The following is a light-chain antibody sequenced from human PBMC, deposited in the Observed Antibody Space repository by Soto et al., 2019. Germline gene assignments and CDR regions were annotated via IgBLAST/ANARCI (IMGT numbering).Light chain of an antibody. Sequence: QSALTQPASVSGSPGQSITISCTGTSSDVGGYNYVSWYQQHPGKVPKLIIFEVSDRPSGVSNRFSGSKSGNTASLTISGLQAEDEADYYCTSYISGSTWVFGGGTKVTVL. CDR3: TSYISGSTWV. V-gene: IGLV2-14*01. J-gene: IGLJ3*02. CDR1: SSDVGGYNY. CDR2: EVS.